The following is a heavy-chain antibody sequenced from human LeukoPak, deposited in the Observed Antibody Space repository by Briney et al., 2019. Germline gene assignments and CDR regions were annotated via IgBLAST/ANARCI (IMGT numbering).Heavy chain of an antibody. CDR1: GFTFSNYW. CDR2: IKQDGSEK. J-gene: IGHJ4*02. D-gene: IGHD3-3*01. CDR3: ATRVL. Sequence: PGGSLRLSCAASGFTFSNYWMSWVRQAPGKGLEWVANIKQDGSEKYYVDSVKGRFTISRDNAKNSLYLHMNSLRDEDTAVYYCATRVLRGQGTLVTVSS. V-gene: IGHV3-7*01.